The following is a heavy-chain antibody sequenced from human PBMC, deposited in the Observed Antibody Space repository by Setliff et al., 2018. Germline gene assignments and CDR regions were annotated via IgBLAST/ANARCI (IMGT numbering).Heavy chain of an antibody. J-gene: IGHJ6*03. D-gene: IGHD3-10*01. Sequence: PSETLSLTCAVSGGSISNANWWSWVRQPPGKGPEWIGEIDQSGITNYNPSLKSRVTISVDTSKNQFSLKLSSVTAADTAVYYCARNPPTMVRGVIYYYYYMDVWGKGTTVTVSS. CDR2: IDQSGIT. CDR1: GGSISNANW. V-gene: IGHV4-4*02. CDR3: ARNPPTMVRGVIYYYYYMDV.